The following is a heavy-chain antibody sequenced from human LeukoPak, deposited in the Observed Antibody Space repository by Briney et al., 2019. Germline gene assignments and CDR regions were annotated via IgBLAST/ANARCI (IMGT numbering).Heavy chain of an antibody. D-gene: IGHD3-22*01. CDR2: ISAYNGNT. V-gene: IGHV1-18*01. J-gene: IGHJ3*02. Sequence: ASVKVSCKASGYTFTSYGISWVRQAPGQGLEWMGWISAYNGNTNYAQKLQGRVTMTTDTSTSTAYMELRSLRSDDTAVYYCARDGYYDSSGYYPDAFDIWGQGTMVTVSS. CDR1: GYTFTSYG. CDR3: ARDGYYDSSGYYPDAFDI.